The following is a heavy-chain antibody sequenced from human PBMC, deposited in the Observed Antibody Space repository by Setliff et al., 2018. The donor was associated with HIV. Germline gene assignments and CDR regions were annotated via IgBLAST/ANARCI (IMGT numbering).Heavy chain of an antibody. CDR3: ARDKSDIVGEVWLDP. D-gene: IGHD2-21*01. V-gene: IGHV1-8*01. J-gene: IGHJ5*02. CDR1: GYSFTNYD. CDR2: MSPKSGYA. Sequence: RASVKVSCKASGYSFTNYDINWVRQAPGHGLEWVGWMSPKSGYADYAQKFQGRVTMTRNTSINTVYMELSSLKSEDTAVYYCARDKSDIVGEVWLDPWGQGTLVTVS.